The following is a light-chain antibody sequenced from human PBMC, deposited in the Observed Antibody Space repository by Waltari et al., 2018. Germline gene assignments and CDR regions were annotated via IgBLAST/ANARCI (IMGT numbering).Light chain of an antibody. Sequence: ETQMTQSPSTLSASAGDRVTITCRASESISSWLAWYQQEPGRAPKPLVYEASSLERGVPSRFSGGGFGTEFTLTISGLQPDDFATYYCQQYAGSPWTFGQGTKVEIK. V-gene: IGKV1-5*03. CDR1: ESISSW. CDR2: EAS. CDR3: QQYAGSPWT. J-gene: IGKJ1*01.